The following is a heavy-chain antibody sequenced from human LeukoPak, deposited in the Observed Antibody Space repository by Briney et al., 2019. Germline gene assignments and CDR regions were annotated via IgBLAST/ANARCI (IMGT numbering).Heavy chain of an antibody. V-gene: IGHV3-66*01. CDR3: ARGMGGYGGYDY. Sequence: PGGSLRLSCAASGFTFSSYAMSWVRQAPGKGLEWVSVIYSGGSSYYADSVKGRFTISGDNSKNTVYLQMNSLRVEDTAVYYCARGMGGYGGYDYWGQGTLVTVSS. CDR2: IYSGGSS. CDR1: GFTFSSYA. J-gene: IGHJ4*02. D-gene: IGHD5-12*01.